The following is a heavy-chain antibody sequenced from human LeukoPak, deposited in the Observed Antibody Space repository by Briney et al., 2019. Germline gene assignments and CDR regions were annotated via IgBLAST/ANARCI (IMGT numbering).Heavy chain of an antibody. Sequence: GGSVRLSCAASGFTFSSYSMNWVRQAPGKGLEWVSYISSSSSTIYYADSVKGRFTISRDNAKNPLYLQMNSLRAEDTAVYYCARVLGVVGATGFSDYWGQGTLVTVSS. J-gene: IGHJ4*02. CDR2: ISSSSSTI. V-gene: IGHV3-48*01. CDR1: GFTFSSYS. D-gene: IGHD1-26*01. CDR3: ARVLGVVGATGFSDY.